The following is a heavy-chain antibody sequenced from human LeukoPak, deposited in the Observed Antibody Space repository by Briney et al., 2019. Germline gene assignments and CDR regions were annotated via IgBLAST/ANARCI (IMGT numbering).Heavy chain of an antibody. D-gene: IGHD3-22*01. V-gene: IGHV1-69*05. CDR1: GGTFSSYA. CDR3: ARESVVVTNAFDI. Sequence: SVKVSCKASGGTFSSYAISWVRQAPGQGLEWMGGIIPIFGTANYAQKFQGRVTMTTDTSTSTAYMELRSLRSDDTAVYYCARESVVVTNAFDIWGQGTMVTVSP. J-gene: IGHJ3*02. CDR2: IIPIFGTA.